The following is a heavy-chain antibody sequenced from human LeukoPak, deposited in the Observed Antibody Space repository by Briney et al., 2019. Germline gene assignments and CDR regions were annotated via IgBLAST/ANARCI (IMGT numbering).Heavy chain of an antibody. CDR2: IWHDGSNK. CDR3: ARSGYSGRFPAYFDY. CDR1: GFKFKNYA. J-gene: IGHJ4*02. Sequence: GGSLRLSCAASGFKFKNYAMHWVRQAPGKGLEWVTFIWHDGSNKYYADSVKGRFTISRDNSKNIVFLQMNSLRAEDTAVYYCARSGYSGRFPAYFDYWGQETLVTVSS. V-gene: IGHV3-33*01. D-gene: IGHD1-26*01.